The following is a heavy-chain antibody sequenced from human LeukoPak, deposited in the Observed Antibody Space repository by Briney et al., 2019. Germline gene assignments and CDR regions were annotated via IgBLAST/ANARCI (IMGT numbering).Heavy chain of an antibody. J-gene: IGHJ3*02. CDR3: ACLTTAEAFDI. CDR2: INHSGST. D-gene: IGHD3-22*01. Sequence: SETLSLTCAVYGGSFSGYYWSWIRQPPGKGLEWIGEINHSGSTNYNPSLKSRVTISVDTSKNQFSLKLSPVTAADTAVYFCACLTTAEAFDIWGQGTMVTVSS. V-gene: IGHV4-34*01. CDR1: GGSFSGYY.